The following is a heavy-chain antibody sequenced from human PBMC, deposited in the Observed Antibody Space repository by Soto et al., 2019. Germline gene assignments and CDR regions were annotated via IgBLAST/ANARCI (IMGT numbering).Heavy chain of an antibody. D-gene: IGHD5-18*01. CDR2: IYHSGST. CDR1: GGSISSSNW. J-gene: IGHJ6*02. CDR3: ARWIQLWSTPNYYYYGMDV. V-gene: IGHV4-4*02. Sequence: VQLQESGPGLVKPSGTLSLTCAVSGGSISSSNWWSWVRQPPGKGLEWIGEIYHSGSTNYNPSLKSRVPISVDKSKTQFSLKLSPVTAADTAVYYCARWIQLWSTPNYYYYGMDVWGQGTTVTVSS.